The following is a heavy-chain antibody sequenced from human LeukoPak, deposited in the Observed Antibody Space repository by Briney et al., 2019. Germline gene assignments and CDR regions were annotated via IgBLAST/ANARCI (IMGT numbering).Heavy chain of an antibody. V-gene: IGHV4-59*01. CDR2: IYYSGNT. Sequence: PSETLSLTCTVSGGSISSYYWSWIRQSPGKGLEWIGYIYYSGNTNKNPSLKSRLIISIDTSKNQCSLKLSSVTAADTAVYYCARVGDGNFDYWGQGTLVTVSS. CDR3: ARVGDGNFDY. J-gene: IGHJ4*02. CDR1: GGSISSYY.